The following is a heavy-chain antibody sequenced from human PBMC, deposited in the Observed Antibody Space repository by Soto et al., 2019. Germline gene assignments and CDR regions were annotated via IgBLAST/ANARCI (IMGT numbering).Heavy chain of an antibody. Sequence: ASVKVSCKASGYTFTGYYMHWVRQAPGQGLEWMGWINPNSGGTNYAQKFQGRVTMTRDTSISTAYMELSRLRSDDTAVYHCARDDRQWLALYYYYYYGMDVWGQGTTVTVSS. CDR3: ARDDRQWLALYYYYYYGMDV. J-gene: IGHJ6*02. CDR2: INPNSGGT. CDR1: GYTFTGYY. D-gene: IGHD6-19*01. V-gene: IGHV1-2*02.